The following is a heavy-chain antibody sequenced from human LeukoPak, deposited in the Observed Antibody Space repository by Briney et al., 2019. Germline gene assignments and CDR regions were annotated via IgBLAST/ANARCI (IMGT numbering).Heavy chain of an antibody. J-gene: IGHJ4*02. D-gene: IGHD3-22*01. V-gene: IGHV4-38-2*01. CDR1: GYSISSGDY. CDR3: ARSPYYFDSSGYHGAYYFDY. Sequence: PSETLSLTCVVSGYSISSGDYWGWIRQPPAKGLEWIGSIYHSGSTYNNPSLKSRVTISVDTSKNQFSLKLSSVTAADTAVYYCARSPYYFDSSGYHGAYYFDYWGQGTLVTVSS. CDR2: IYHSGST.